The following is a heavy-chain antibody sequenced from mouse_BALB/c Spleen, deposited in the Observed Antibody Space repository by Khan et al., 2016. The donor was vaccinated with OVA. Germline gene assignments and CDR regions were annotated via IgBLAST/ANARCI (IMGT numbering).Heavy chain of an antibody. J-gene: IGHJ4*01. D-gene: IGHD2-10*01. V-gene: IGHV9-3-1*01. CDR2: INTYTGEP. CDR1: GYTFTDYG. CDR3: ERPPYFSYVLVY. Sequence: QIQLVQSGPELKKPGETVKLSCKASGYTFTDYGMNWVKQAPGKGLKWMGWINTYTGEPTYTDDFKGRFAFSLDTSASTASLQINNLKNEDTATYFCERPPYFSYVLVYWGQGTSVTVSS.